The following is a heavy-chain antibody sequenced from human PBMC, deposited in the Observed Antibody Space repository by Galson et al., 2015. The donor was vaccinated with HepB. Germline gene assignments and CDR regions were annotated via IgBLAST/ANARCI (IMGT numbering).Heavy chain of an antibody. Sequence: SLRLSCASSGFTVSSDYMSWVRQAPGKGLEWVSVTYSGGITYYADSVKGRFSISRDTSKNTLYLQMSSLRAEDTAVYYCARSGYCGSGSYHPGNFDYWGQGTLVTVSS. D-gene: IGHD3-10*01. CDR1: GFTVSSDY. CDR2: TYSGGIT. CDR3: ARSGYCGSGSYHPGNFDY. J-gene: IGHJ4*02. V-gene: IGHV3-66*01.